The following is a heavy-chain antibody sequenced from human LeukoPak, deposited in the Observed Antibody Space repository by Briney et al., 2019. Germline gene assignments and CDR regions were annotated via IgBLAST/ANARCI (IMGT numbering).Heavy chain of an antibody. CDR1: GYTFTSYY. V-gene: IGHV1-46*01. CDR2: INPSGGST. D-gene: IGHD2-15*01. Sequence: ASVKVSCKASGYTFTSYYMHWVRQAPGQGLEWMGIINPSGGSTSYAQKFQGRVTITRDTSASTAYMELSSLRSEDMAVYYCARDSQYCSSGSCSPGASDIWGRGTMVTVSS. J-gene: IGHJ3*02. CDR3: ARDSQYCSSGSCSPGASDI.